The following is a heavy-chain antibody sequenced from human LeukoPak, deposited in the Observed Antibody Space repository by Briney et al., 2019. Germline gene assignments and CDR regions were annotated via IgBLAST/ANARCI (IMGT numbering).Heavy chain of an antibody. V-gene: IGHV3-72*01. J-gene: IGHJ4*02. CDR2: IRDKANSYPT. CDR3: AREFVIGDSRLLGY. D-gene: IGHD3-22*01. CDR1: GFTFSDHY. Sequence: GGSLRLSCAASGFTFSDHYMDWVRRAPGKGLEWVGRIRDKANSYPTEYAASVKGRFTISRDDSKNSLYLQMNSLKTEGTVVYYCAREFVIGDSRLLGYWGQGTLVTVSS.